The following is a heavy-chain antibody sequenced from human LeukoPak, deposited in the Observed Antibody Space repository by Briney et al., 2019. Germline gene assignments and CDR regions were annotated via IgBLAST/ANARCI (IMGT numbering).Heavy chain of an antibody. CDR2: INPNSGVT. J-gene: IGHJ4*02. CDR1: GYTFSDYY. Sequence: EASVKVSCKTSGYTFSDYYMHWVRQAPGQGLEWMGWINPNSGVTIYAQRFQGRVTLTRDTPISTAYMELKSLRSDDTAVYYCARDLNDYCATTNCFTATDVDTTVVDNWGQGTLVTVSS. D-gene: IGHD5-18*01. V-gene: IGHV1-2*02. CDR3: ARDLNDYCATTNCFTATDVDTTVVDN.